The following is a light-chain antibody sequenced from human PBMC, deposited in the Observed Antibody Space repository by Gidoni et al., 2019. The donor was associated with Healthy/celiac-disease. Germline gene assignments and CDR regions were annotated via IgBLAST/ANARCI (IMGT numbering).Light chain of an antibody. CDR2: SAS. CDR3: QQSYSTPWT. V-gene: IGKV1-39*01. CDR1: QSNNSY. J-gene: IGKJ1*01. Sequence: DIPMTQSPSSLSASVGDRVTIPFPASQSNNSYLNWYQQKPGKAPKLLIYSASSLQSGVPARFSGSGSGTDFTLTISSLQPEDFATYYCQQSYSTPWTFGQGTKVEIK.